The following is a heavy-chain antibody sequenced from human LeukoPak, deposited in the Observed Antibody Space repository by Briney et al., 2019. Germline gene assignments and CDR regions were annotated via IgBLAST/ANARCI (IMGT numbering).Heavy chain of an antibody. Sequence: GESLKISCKASGYTFTSKWIGWVRQMPGKGLEWMGIIYPGDSGTRYSPSFRAQVTISADTSITTAYLQWSSPKASDTAMYYCARQGDWYFDLWGRGTLVTVSS. V-gene: IGHV5-51*01. CDR1: GYTFTSKW. J-gene: IGHJ2*01. CDR2: IYPGDSGT. CDR3: ARQGDWYFDL.